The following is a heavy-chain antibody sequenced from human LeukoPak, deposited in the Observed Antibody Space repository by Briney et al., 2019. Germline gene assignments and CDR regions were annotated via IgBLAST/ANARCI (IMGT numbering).Heavy chain of an antibody. D-gene: IGHD2-15*01. Sequence: GGSLRLSCAASGFTFSSYGMHWVRQAPGKGLEWVAVIRDDGSNKYYADSVKGRFTISRDNSKNTLYLQMNSLRAEDTAVYYCAKGGYLFDYWGQGTLVTVSS. V-gene: IGHV3-30*02. CDR3: AKGGYLFDY. CDR2: IRDDGSNK. J-gene: IGHJ4*02. CDR1: GFTFSSYG.